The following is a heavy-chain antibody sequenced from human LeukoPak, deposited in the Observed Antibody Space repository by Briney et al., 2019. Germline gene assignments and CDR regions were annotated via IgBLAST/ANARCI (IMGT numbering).Heavy chain of an antibody. CDR2: ISSSSSYI. D-gene: IGHD6-13*01. V-gene: IGHV3-21*01. J-gene: IGHJ4*02. Sequence: GGSLRLSCAASGFTFSSYSMNWVRQAPGKGLEWVSSISSSSSYIYYADSVKGRFTISRDNSKNTLYLQMNSLRAEDTAVYYCASMSSSWYYFDYWGQGTLGTVSS. CDR1: GFTFSSYS. CDR3: ASMSSSWYYFDY.